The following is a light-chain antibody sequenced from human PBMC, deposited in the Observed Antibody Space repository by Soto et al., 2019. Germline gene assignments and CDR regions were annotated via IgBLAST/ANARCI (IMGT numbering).Light chain of an antibody. Sequence: QSVLTQPPSVSGAPGQRVTISCTGSSSNIGAGYDVHWYQQLPGTAPKLLIYGNSNRPSGVPDRFSGSKSGTSASLAITGLQAEDEADYYCSSYKFSTTLVFGGGTKLTVL. CDR2: GNS. CDR3: SSYKFSTTLV. V-gene: IGLV1-40*01. CDR1: SSNIGAGYD. J-gene: IGLJ3*02.